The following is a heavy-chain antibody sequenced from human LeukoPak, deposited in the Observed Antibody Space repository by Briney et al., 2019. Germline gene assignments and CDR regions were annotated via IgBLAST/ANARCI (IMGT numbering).Heavy chain of an antibody. Sequence: GGSLRLSCAASGFTVSSNYMSWVRQAPGRGLEWVSSISGGDRSTHYADSVKGRFTISRDSSKNTLYLQMNSLRAEDTAVYYCAKKAEGYGDSVTQHWGQGTLVTVSS. D-gene: IGHD4-17*01. CDR2: ISGGDRST. J-gene: IGHJ1*01. V-gene: IGHV3-23*01. CDR1: GFTVSSNY. CDR3: AKKAEGYGDSVTQH.